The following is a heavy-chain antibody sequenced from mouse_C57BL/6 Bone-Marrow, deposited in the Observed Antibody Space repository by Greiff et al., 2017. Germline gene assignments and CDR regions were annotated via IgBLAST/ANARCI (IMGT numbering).Heavy chain of an antibody. V-gene: IGHV1-59*01. D-gene: IGHD1-1*01. CDR3: ARLRAFDYYGSSFDY. CDR2: IDPSDSYT. J-gene: IGHJ2*01. CDR1: GYTFTSYW. Sequence: QVQLQQPGAELVRPGTSVKLSCKASGYTFTSYWMHWVKQRPGQGLEWIGVIDPSDSYTNYNQKFKGKATLTVDTSSSTAYMQLSSLTSEDSAVYYGARLRAFDYYGSSFDYWGQGTTLTVSS.